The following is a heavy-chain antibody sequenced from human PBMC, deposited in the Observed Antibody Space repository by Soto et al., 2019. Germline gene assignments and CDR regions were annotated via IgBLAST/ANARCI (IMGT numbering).Heavy chain of an antibody. CDR1: GYSFTSYW. CDR2: IDPSDSYT. Sequence: PGESLKISCKGSGYSFTSYWISWVRQMPGKGLEWMGRIDPSDSYTNYSPSFQGHVTISADKSISTAYLQWSSLKASDTAMYYCARPSSSSRYGYYYGMDVWGQGTTVTVSS. CDR3: ARPSSSSRYGYYYGMDV. J-gene: IGHJ6*02. D-gene: IGHD6-6*01. V-gene: IGHV5-10-1*01.